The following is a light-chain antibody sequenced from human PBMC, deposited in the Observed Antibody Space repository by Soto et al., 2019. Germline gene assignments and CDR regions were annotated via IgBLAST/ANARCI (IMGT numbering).Light chain of an antibody. CDR1: QSISSY. V-gene: IGKV1-39*01. J-gene: IGKJ1*01. CDR3: QQSYSTLQT. CDR2: AAS. Sequence: DIQMTQSPSSLSASVGDRVTITCRASQSISSYLNWYQQKPGKAPKLLIYAASSLQSGVPSRFSGSGSGTDFTLTISSQQPEDFATYYCQQSYSTLQTFGQGTKVEIK.